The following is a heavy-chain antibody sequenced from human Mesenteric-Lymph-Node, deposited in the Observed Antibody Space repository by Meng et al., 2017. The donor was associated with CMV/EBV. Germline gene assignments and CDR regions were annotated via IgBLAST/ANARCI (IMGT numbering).Heavy chain of an antibody. D-gene: IGHD6-13*01. CDR1: EFTLNDYK. Sequence: GESLKISCGASEFTLNDYKMNWVRQAPGKGLEWVSSITGSGDEVSYADSMKGRFTISRDLAETSLYLQMNDLRAEDTAVYFCASWGSSSWYAVDYWGQGTLVTVSS. CDR3: ASWGSSSWYAVDY. CDR2: ITGSGDEV. J-gene: IGHJ4*02. V-gene: IGHV3-21*03.